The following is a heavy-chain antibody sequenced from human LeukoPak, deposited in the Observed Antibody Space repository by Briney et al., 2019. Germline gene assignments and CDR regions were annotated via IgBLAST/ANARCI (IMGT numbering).Heavy chain of an antibody. CDR1: GYTFTGYY. CDR2: INPNSGGT. V-gene: IGHV1-2*02. CDR3: ARVPYDSSGLFDY. Sequence: ASVKVSCTASGYTFTGYYMHWVRQAPGQGLEWMGWINPNSGGTNYAQKFQGRVTMTRDTSISTAYMELSRLRSDDTAVYYCARVPYDSSGLFDYWGQGTLVTVSS. D-gene: IGHD3-22*01. J-gene: IGHJ4*02.